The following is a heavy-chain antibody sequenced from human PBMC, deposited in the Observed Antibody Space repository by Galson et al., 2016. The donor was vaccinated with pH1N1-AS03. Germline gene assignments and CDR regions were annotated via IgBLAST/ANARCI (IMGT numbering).Heavy chain of an antibody. V-gene: IGHV3-30*18. J-gene: IGHJ4*02. CDR1: GFIFTSYT. D-gene: IGHD5/OR15-5a*01. CDR2: ISFDGNNR. CDR3: AKAAEFASTTYDFEY. Sequence: SLRLSCAASGFIFTSYTMHWVRQAPGKGLEWVAVISFDGNNRYYMDSVKGRFSISRDDSKNTLYLQMNSLRAEDTAVYYCAKAAEFASTTYDFEYWGQGTQVTVSS.